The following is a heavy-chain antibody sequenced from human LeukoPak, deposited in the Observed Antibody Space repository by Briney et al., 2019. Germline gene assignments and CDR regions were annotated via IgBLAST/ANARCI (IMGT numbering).Heavy chain of an antibody. CDR3: VTSGSSSGWYFGIDP. V-gene: IGHV4-38-2*02. J-gene: IGHJ5*02. Sequence: PSETLSLTCTVSGYSISSGYYWGWIRQPPGKGLEWIGAIYHSGTTYYNPSLKSRVTMSVDTSKNQFSLKLDSVTGADTAFYYCVTSGSSSGWYFGIDPWGQGTLVTVSS. CDR1: GYSISSGYY. D-gene: IGHD6-19*01. CDR2: IYHSGTT.